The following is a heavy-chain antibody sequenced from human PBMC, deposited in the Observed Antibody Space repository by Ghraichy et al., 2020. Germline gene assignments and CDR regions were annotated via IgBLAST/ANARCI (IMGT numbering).Heavy chain of an antibody. V-gene: IGHV3-21*01. CDR3: SSGGGAGTPVLYHMDV. Sequence: GGSLRLSCVASGLMFSPNTMNWVRQAPGKGLEWVSSISSSTRYIYYADSVKGRFTISRDNAQNSLYLQMNSLRAEDTAVYYCSSGGGAGTPVLYHMDVWSPGTTVTVSS. CDR2: ISSSTRYI. J-gene: IGHJ6*02. CDR1: GLMFSPNT. D-gene: IGHD6-19*01.